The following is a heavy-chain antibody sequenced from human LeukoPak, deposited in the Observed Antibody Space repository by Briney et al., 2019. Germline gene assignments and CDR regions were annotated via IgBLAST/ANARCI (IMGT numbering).Heavy chain of an antibody. CDR3: ARGAYYYDSSGYPYYYGMDV. V-gene: IGHV4-4*07. J-gene: IGHJ6*02. Sequence: SETLSLTCTVSGGSISSCYWSWIRQPAGKGLEWIGRIYTSGSTNYNPSLKSRVTMSVDTSKNQFSLKLSSVTAADTAVYYCARGAYYYDSSGYPYYYGMDVWGQGTTVTVSS. CDR1: GGSISSCY. D-gene: IGHD3-22*01. CDR2: IYTSGST.